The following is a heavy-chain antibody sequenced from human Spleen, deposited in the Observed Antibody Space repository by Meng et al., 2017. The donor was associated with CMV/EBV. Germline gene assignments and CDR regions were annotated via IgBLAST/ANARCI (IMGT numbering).Heavy chain of an antibody. D-gene: IGHD6-19*01. V-gene: IGHV1-2*02. CDR1: GYTFTGYY. CDR3: ARDSGIAVAGWFDP. Sequence: ASVKVSCKASGYTFTGYYMHWVRQAPGQGLEWMGWINPNSGGTNYAQKFQGRVTMTRDTSISTAYMELSRLRSDDTDVYYCARDSGIAVAGWFDPWGQGTLVPSPQ. CDR2: INPNSGGT. J-gene: IGHJ5*02.